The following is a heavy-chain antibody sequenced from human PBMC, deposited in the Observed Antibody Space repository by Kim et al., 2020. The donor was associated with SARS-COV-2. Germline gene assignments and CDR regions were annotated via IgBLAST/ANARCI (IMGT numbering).Heavy chain of an antibody. D-gene: IGHD3-16*02. CDR2: ISGSGGST. J-gene: IGHJ4*02. V-gene: IGHV3-23*01. Sequence: GGSLRLSCAASGFTFSSYAMSWVRQAPGKGLEWVSAISGSGGSTYYADSVKGRFTISRDNSKNTLYLQMNSLRAEDTAVYYCAKDLHDYIWGSYRPPGAFDYWGQGTLVTVSS. CDR1: GFTFSSYA. CDR3: AKDLHDYIWGSYRPPGAFDY.